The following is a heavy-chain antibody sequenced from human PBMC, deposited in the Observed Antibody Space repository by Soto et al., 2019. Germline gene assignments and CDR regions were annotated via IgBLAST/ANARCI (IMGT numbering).Heavy chain of an antibody. CDR3: ARTWSPA. CDR2: IHHNAINT. CDR1: GFTFSSYA. V-gene: IGHV3-23*01. D-gene: IGHD3-3*01. Sequence: ASGFTFSSYAMSWVRLAPGKGLEWVSTIHHNAINTYYADSVKGRFTISRDNSNNILYLQMDSLRAEDTALYYCARTWSPAWGQGTLVTVSS. J-gene: IGHJ5*02.